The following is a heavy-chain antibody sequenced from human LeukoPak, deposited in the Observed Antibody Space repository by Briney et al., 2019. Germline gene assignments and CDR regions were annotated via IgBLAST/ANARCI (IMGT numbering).Heavy chain of an antibody. J-gene: IGHJ4*02. D-gene: IGHD2-15*01. CDR1: GYSINSGYF. CDR2: IFHTGDV. V-gene: IGHV4-38-2*02. Sequence: SETLSLTCTVSGYSINSGYFWGRVRQPPGKGPEWIGSIFHTGDVYYNPSLRSRVTVSVDTSRNQVSLKVTSVTAADTALYYCARVVASTSIDSWGQGTLVTVSS. CDR3: ARVVASTSIDS.